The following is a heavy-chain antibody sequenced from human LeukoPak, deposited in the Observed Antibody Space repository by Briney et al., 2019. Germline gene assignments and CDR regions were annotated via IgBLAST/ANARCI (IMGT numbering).Heavy chain of an antibody. Sequence: AGGSLRLSCAASGFTFSSYWMTWVRQAPGKGLEWVANIKRDGSEKHYVDSVKGRFTISRDNAKNSLYLQMNSLRAEDTAIYYCATFRFLGTWGQGTMVTVSP. V-gene: IGHV3-7*03. CDR2: IKRDGSEK. CDR1: GFTFSSYW. D-gene: IGHD3-3*01. CDR3: ATFRFLGT. J-gene: IGHJ3*01.